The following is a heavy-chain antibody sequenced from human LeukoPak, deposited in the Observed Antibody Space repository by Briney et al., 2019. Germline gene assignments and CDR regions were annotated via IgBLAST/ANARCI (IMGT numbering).Heavy chain of an antibody. D-gene: IGHD3-16*02. J-gene: IGHJ4*02. CDR3: ARASPNPGGYLGATYYFDY. CDR2: IIPIFGTA. Sequence: SVKVSCKASGGTFSSYAISWVRQAPGQGLEWMGGIIPIFGTANYAQKFRGRVTITADESTSTAYMELSSLRSEDTAVYYCARASPNPGGYLGATYYFDYWGQGTLVTVSS. V-gene: IGHV1-69*13. CDR1: GGTFSSYA.